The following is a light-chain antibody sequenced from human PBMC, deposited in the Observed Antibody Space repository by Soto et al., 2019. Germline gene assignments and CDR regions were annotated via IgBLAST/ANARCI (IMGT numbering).Light chain of an antibody. Sequence: EIVLTQSPATRSLSPGERATLSCRASQSVGRYLAWYQQKPGQAPRLLIYDASNRATGIPARFSGSGSGTDFTLTIGSLEPEDFAVYYCQQRSNWPLTFGGGTKVDIK. J-gene: IGKJ4*01. CDR3: QQRSNWPLT. CDR2: DAS. V-gene: IGKV3-11*01. CDR1: QSVGRY.